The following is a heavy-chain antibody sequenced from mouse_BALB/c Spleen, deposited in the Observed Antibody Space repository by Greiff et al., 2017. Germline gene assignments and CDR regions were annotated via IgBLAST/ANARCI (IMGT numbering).Heavy chain of an antibody. Sequence: LVESGAELVRSGASVKLSCTASGFNIKDYYMHWVKQRPEQGLEWIGWIDPENGDTEYAPKFQGKATMTADTSSNTAYLQLSSLTSEDTAVYYCARGGGQIYYATIDYWGQGTTLTVSS. D-gene: IGHD2-1*01. V-gene: IGHV14-4*02. CDR2: IDPENGDT. CDR3: ARGGGQIYYATIDY. CDR1: GFNIKDYY. J-gene: IGHJ2*01.